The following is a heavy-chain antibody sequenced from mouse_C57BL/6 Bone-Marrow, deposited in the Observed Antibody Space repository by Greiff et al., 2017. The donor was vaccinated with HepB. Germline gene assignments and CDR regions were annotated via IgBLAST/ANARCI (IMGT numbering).Heavy chain of an antibody. CDR2: IRSKSNNYAT. V-gene: IGHV10-1*01. CDR3: VRLGRAYWYFDV. Sequence: DVMLVESGGGLVQPKGSLKLSCAASGFSFNTYAMNWVRQAPGKGLEWVARIRSKSNNYATYYADSVKDRFTISRDDSESMLYLQMNNLKTEDTAMYYCVRLGRAYWYFDVWGTGTTVTVSS. D-gene: IGHD3-3*01. CDR1: GFSFNTYA. J-gene: IGHJ1*03.